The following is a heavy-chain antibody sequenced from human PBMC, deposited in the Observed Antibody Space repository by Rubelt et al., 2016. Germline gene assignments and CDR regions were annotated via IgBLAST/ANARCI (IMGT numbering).Heavy chain of an antibody. CDR2: IYHSGST. CDR3: ARQNSWFGELFYDY. V-gene: IGHV4-38-2*02. D-gene: IGHD3-10*01. CDR1: GYSISSGYY. Sequence: QVQLQESGPGLVKPSETLSLTCTVSGYSISSGYYWGWIRQPPGKGLEWIGSIYHSGSTYYNPSLKSRVTISIDTAKNQFSLKLNSVTAADTAFYYCARQNSWFGELFYDYWGQGTLVTVSS. J-gene: IGHJ4*02.